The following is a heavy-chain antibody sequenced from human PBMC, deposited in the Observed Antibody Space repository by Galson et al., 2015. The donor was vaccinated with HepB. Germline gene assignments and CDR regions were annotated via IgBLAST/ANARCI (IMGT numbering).Heavy chain of an antibody. CDR2: IRSKDNSYAT. CDR1: GFTFSDSA. J-gene: IGHJ4*02. Sequence: SLRLSCAASGFTFSDSAMHWVRQASGKGLEWVGRIRSKDNSYATTYAASVKGRFTISRDDSESTAYLQMNSLKTEDTAIYYCSSPLDDYYHNKLDDWGQGTPVTGSS. CDR3: SSPLDDYYHNKLDD. D-gene: IGHD3-22*01. V-gene: IGHV3-73*01.